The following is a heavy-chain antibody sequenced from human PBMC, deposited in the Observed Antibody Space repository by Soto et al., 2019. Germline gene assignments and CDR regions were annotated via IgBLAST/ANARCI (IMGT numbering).Heavy chain of an antibody. V-gene: IGHV4-39*01. CDR2: IYYSGST. J-gene: IGHJ4*02. CDR3: ARLPPTRITYYYGSGSSYFDY. CDR1: GGSISSSSYY. D-gene: IGHD3-10*01. Sequence: PSETLSLTCTVSGGSISSSSYYWGWIRQPPGKGLEWIGSIYYSGSTYYNPSLKSRVTISVDTSKNQFSLKLSSVTAADTAVYYCARLPPTRITYYYGSGSSYFDYWGQGTLVTVSS.